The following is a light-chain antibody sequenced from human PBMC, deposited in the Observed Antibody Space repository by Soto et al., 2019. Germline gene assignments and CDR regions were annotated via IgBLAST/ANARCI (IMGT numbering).Light chain of an antibody. CDR3: MQPLQTPIT. CDR2: LGS. V-gene: IGKV2-28*01. Sequence: DIVMTQSPLSLPVTPGEPASISCRSSQSLLHSNGYTYLDWYLQKPGQSPQLLIYLGSNRASGVPDRFSGSGSGTDFTLKISRVEAEDVGVYYCMQPLQTPITFGQGTRLEIK. J-gene: IGKJ5*01. CDR1: QSLLHSNGYTY.